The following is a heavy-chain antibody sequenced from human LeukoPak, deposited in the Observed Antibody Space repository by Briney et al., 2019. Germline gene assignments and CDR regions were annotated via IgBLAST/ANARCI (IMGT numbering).Heavy chain of an antibody. D-gene: IGHD3-22*01. J-gene: IGHJ3*02. CDR3: ARFHDSSGLDAFDI. CDR1: GYTFTSYG. CDR2: ISAYNGNT. Sequence: ASVKVSCKASGYTFTSYGISWVRQAPGQGLEGMGWISAYNGNTNYAQKLQGRVTMTTDTSTSTAYMELRSLRSDDTAVYYCARFHDSSGLDAFDIWGQGTMVPVSS. V-gene: IGHV1-18*01.